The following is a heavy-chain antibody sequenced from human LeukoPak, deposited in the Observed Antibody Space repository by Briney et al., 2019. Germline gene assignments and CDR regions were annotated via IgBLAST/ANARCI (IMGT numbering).Heavy chain of an antibody. CDR3: ARGAEMATIDDDAFDI. CDR1: GYTSTSYY. CDR2: INPSGGST. V-gene: IGHV1-46*01. J-gene: IGHJ3*02. D-gene: IGHD5-24*01. Sequence: ASVKVSCKSSGYTSTSYYMHWVRQAPGQGLEWMGIINPSGGSTSYAQKFQGRVTMTRDTSTSTVYMELSCLRSEDTAVYYCARGAEMATIDDDAFDIWGQGTMVTVSS.